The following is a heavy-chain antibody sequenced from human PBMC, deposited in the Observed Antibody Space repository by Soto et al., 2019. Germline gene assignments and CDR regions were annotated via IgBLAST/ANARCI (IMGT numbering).Heavy chain of an antibody. Sequence: PSETLSLTCAVYGGSFSGYYWSWIRQPPGKGLEWIGEINHSGSTNYNPSLKSRVTISVDTSKNQFSLKLSSVTAADTAVYYCAYLGYCSGGSCYSGAFDIWGQGTMVTVSS. J-gene: IGHJ3*02. CDR1: GGSFSGYY. D-gene: IGHD2-15*01. CDR2: INHSGST. V-gene: IGHV4-34*01. CDR3: AYLGYCSGGSCYSGAFDI.